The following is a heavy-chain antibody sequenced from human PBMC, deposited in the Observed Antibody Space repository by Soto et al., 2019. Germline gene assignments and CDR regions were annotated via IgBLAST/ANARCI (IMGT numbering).Heavy chain of an antibody. CDR3: ARRNGPHYDFWSDYYYYMDV. CDR2: IYPGDSET. D-gene: IGHD3-3*01. J-gene: IGHJ6*03. CDR1: GYSFTNYW. V-gene: IGHV5-51*01. Sequence: GESLKISCKGSGYSFTNYWIGWVRQMPGKGLEWMGIIYPGDSETRYSPSFQGQVTISADKSISTAYLQWSSLKASDTAIYYCARRNGPHYDFWSDYYYYMDVWGKGTTVTVSS.